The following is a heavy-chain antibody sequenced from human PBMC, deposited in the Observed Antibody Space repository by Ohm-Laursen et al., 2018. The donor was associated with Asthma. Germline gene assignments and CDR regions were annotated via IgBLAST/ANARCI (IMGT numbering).Heavy chain of an antibody. V-gene: IGHV4-4*02. CDR1: GGSVSSPNW. CDR3: ARYLFPAAYGLDV. CDR2: IYHSGNT. D-gene: IGHD2-15*01. J-gene: IGHJ6*02. Sequence: SETLSLTCAVSGGSVSSPNWWSWVRQPPGKGLEWIGEIYHSGNTNYNPSLKSRVTISVDKSKTQFSLRLNSVTAADTAVYYCARYLFPAAYGLDVWGQGTTVTVSS.